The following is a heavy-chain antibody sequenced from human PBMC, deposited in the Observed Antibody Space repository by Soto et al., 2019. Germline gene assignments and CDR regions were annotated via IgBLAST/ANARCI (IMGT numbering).Heavy chain of an antibody. CDR1: GFTFSSYA. J-gene: IGHJ4*02. Sequence: VQLVESGGGVVQPGRSLRLSCAASGFTFSSYAMHWVRQAPGKGLEWVSGISWNSGSIGYADSVKGRFTISRDNAKNSLYLQMNSLRAEDTALYYCAKAIDGGIAVVSWGQGTLVTVSS. D-gene: IGHD6-19*01. V-gene: IGHV3-9*01. CDR2: ISWNSGSI. CDR3: AKAIDGGIAVVS.